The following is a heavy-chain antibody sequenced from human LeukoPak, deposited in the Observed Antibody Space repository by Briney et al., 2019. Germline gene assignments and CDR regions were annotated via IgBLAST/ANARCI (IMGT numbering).Heavy chain of an antibody. D-gene: IGHD6-13*01. J-gene: IGHJ4*02. Sequence: GGSLRLSCAASGFTFSSYEMNWVRQAPGKGLEWVSYISSSGSTIYYADSVKGRFTISRDNSKNTLYLQMNSLGAEDTAVYYCAKGIAAAGRYYFDYWGQGTLVTVSS. CDR2: ISSSGSTI. CDR1: GFTFSSYE. V-gene: IGHV3-48*03. CDR3: AKGIAAAGRYYFDY.